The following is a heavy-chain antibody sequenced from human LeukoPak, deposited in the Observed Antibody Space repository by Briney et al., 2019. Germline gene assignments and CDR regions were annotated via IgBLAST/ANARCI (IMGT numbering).Heavy chain of an antibody. Sequence: GGSLRLSCAASGFTFSDYYMSWIRQAPGKGLEWVSYISSSGSTIYYADSVKGRFTISRDNAKNSLYLQMNSLRAEDTAVYYCALSYDGSGSYAIRGVDYWGQGTLVTVSS. D-gene: IGHD3-10*01. J-gene: IGHJ4*02. V-gene: IGHV3-11*01. CDR3: ALSYDGSGSYAIRGVDY. CDR1: GFTFSDYY. CDR2: ISSSGSTI.